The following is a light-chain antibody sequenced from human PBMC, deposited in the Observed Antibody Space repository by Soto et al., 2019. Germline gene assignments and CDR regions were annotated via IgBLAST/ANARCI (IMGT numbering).Light chain of an antibody. Sequence: ETVLTQSPGTLSLSPGERATLSCRATQSVNNDYLAWYQQRPGLAPRLLIFGASGRATGIPDRFSGSGSGSVFTLTISRLEHEDFPIYYCQQYGTSPLTFGGGTKVDIK. CDR3: QQYGTSPLT. V-gene: IGKV3-20*01. CDR1: QSVNNDY. CDR2: GAS. J-gene: IGKJ4*01.